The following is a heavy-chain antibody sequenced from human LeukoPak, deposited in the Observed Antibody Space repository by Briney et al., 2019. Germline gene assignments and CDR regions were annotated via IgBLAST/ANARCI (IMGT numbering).Heavy chain of an antibody. CDR3: AKVLYSGSWYYFDY. Sequence: GGSLRLSCAASGFTFSSYWMSWVRQAPGKGLEWVSAISGSGGSTYYADSVKGRFTISRDNSKNTLYLQMNSLRAEDTAVYYCAKVLYSGSWYYFDYWGQGTLVTVSS. V-gene: IGHV3-23*01. D-gene: IGHD1-26*01. CDR2: ISGSGGST. J-gene: IGHJ4*02. CDR1: GFTFSSYW.